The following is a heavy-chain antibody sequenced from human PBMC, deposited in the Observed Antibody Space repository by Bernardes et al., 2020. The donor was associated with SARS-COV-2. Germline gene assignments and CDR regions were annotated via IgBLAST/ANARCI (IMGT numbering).Heavy chain of an antibody. Sequence: WGSLRLSCAASGFSVSAYWMHWVRQAPGEGLVWVSRINEDGSIINYADSVKGRFTISRDIADNTLYLQMNSLRAEDTAVYYCARDFGGNYDYWGQGTLVTVSS. D-gene: IGHD2-15*01. V-gene: IGHV3-74*01. CDR3: ARDFGGNYDY. CDR2: INEDGSII. J-gene: IGHJ4*02. CDR1: GFSVSAYW.